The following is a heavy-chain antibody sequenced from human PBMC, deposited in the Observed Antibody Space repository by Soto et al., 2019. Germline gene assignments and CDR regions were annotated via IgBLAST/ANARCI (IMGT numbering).Heavy chain of an antibody. J-gene: IGHJ4*02. CDR1: GYTFTSYG. D-gene: IGHD4-17*01. CDR2: ISAYNGDT. V-gene: IGHV1-18*01. CDR3: ARGTTLETGNY. Sequence: QVQLVQYGADVKKPGASVTVSCKASGYTFTSYGLSWVRQTPGQGIAWMGWISAYNGDTNYAQKFQRRVTMTTDTSTSTAYMELRSLRSDDTAVYYCARGTTLETGNYCGEGTLVTVAS.